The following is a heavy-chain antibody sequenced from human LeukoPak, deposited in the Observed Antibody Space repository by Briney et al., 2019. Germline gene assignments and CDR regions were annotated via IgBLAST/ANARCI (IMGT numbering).Heavy chain of an antibody. CDR2: INPSGGST. D-gene: IGHD3-10*01. CDR1: GYTFTSYY. Sequence: ASVKVSCKASGYTFTSYYMHWVRQAPGQGLEWMGIINPSGGSTSYAQKFQGRVTMTRDTSTSTVYMELSSLRSEDTAVYYCARESLSYYGSGSPKDYWGQGTLVTVSS. V-gene: IGHV1-46*01. J-gene: IGHJ4*02. CDR3: ARESLSYYGSGSPKDY.